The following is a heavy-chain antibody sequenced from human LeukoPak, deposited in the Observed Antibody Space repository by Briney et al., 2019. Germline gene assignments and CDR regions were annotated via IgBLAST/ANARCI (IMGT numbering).Heavy chain of an antibody. CDR3: ARATQPGFDP. CDR1: GLTFSTYS. Sequence: GGSLRLSCGASGLTFSTYSMNWVRQAPGKGLEWVSYISSGSGARYYADSVKGRFTISRDNAKNSLYLQMNSLRAEDTAMYYCARATQPGFDPWGQGTLVTASS. V-gene: IGHV3-48*01. J-gene: IGHJ5*02. CDR2: ISSGSGAR. D-gene: IGHD2-15*01.